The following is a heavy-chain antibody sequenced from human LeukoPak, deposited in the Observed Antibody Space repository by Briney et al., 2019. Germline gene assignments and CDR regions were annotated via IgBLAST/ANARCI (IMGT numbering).Heavy chain of an antibody. V-gene: IGHV3-53*01. CDR3: ARRAGEYSHPYDY. D-gene: IGHD2-15*01. Sequence: GGSLRLSCTVSGFTVSSNSWSWVRQAPGKGLEWVSLIDSGGNTHYSDSVKGRFTISRDNSKNTLYLQMNSLRAEDTAIYYCARRAGEYSHPYDYWGQGTLVTVSS. J-gene: IGHJ4*02. CDR2: IDSGGNT. CDR1: GFTVSSNS.